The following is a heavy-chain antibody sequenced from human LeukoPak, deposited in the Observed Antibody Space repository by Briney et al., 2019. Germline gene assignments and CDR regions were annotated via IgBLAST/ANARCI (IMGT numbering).Heavy chain of an antibody. D-gene: IGHD3-22*01. V-gene: IGHV3-30*04. CDR3: ARGSPTYYYDSSGYYALDY. CDR2: ISYDGSNK. CDR1: GFTFSSYA. J-gene: IGHJ4*02. Sequence: GRSLRLSCAASGFTFSSYAMHWVRQAPGKGLEWVAVISYDGSNKYYADSVKGRFTISRDNSKNTLYLQVNSLRAEDTAVYYCARGSPTYYYDSSGYYALDYWGQGTLVTVSS.